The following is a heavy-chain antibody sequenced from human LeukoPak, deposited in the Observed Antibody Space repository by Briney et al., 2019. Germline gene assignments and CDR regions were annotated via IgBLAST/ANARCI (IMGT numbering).Heavy chain of an antibody. J-gene: IGHJ5*02. CDR3: ARDGGSGSYYNNNWFDP. Sequence: TGGSLRLSCAASGFTFSSYSMNWVRQAPGKGLEWVSSISSSSSYIYCADSVKGRFTISRDNAKNSLYLQMNSLRAEDTAVYYCARDGGSGSYYNNNWFDPWGQGTLVTVSS. D-gene: IGHD3-10*01. CDR2: ISSSSSYI. V-gene: IGHV3-21*01. CDR1: GFTFSSYS.